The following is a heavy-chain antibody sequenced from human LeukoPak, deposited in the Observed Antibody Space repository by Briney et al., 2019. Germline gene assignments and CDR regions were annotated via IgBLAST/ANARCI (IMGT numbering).Heavy chain of an antibody. J-gene: IGHJ6*03. CDR2: INHSGST. CDR1: GGSFSGYY. Sequence: PSETLSLTCAVYGGSFSGYYWSWIRQPPGKGLEWIGEINHSGSTNYNPSLKSRVTISVDTSKNQFSLKLSSVTAADTAVYYCAREIGGYCSSTSCYPVYYYYYYMDVWGKGTTVTVPS. V-gene: IGHV4-34*01. CDR3: AREIGGYCSSTSCYPVYYYYYYMDV. D-gene: IGHD2-2*01.